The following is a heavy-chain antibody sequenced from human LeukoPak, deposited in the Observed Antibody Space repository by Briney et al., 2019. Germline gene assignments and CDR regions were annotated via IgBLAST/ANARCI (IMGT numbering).Heavy chain of an antibody. CDR3: AKGYCSGSCYNGLDY. CDR1: GFAFSTYG. D-gene: IGHD2-15*01. V-gene: IGHV3-30*02. CDR2: IRFDGTNK. Sequence: GGSLRLSCAASGFAFSTYGMHWVRQAPGKGLEWVAFIRFDGTNKYYADSVKGRFAISRDSSKNTLYLQMNSLRAEDTAVYYCAKGYCSGSCYNGLDYWGQGTLVTVSS. J-gene: IGHJ4*02.